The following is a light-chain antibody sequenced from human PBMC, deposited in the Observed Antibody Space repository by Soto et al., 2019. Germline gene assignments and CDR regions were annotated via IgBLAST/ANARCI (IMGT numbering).Light chain of an antibody. V-gene: IGLV2-14*01. Sequence: QSVLTQPASVSGSPGQSITISCTGTSSDVGGYNYVSWYQQHPGKAPKLLIYRNNNRPSGVPDRFSGSKSGTSASLAITGLQAEDEADYYCQSYDSSLSGLVFGGGTKVTVL. J-gene: IGLJ2*01. CDR1: SSDVGGYNY. CDR3: QSYDSSLSGLV. CDR2: RNN.